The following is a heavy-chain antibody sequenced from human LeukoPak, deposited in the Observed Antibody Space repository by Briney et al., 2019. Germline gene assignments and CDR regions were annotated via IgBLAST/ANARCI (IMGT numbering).Heavy chain of an antibody. J-gene: IGHJ4*02. CDR1: GDSFIRHS. Sequence: GGSLRLSCVGSGDSFIRHSMNWVRRAPGKGLEWIAYIASSASPIYYADSVKGRFTVSRDNARTSLFLHMNSLRAEDTAVYYCAREYDSRARFDSWGQGTLVTVSS. V-gene: IGHV3-48*01. CDR2: IASSASPI. D-gene: IGHD6-13*01. CDR3: AREYDSRARFDS.